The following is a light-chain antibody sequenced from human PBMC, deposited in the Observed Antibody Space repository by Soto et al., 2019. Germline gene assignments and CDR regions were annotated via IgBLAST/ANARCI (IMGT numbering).Light chain of an antibody. CDR2: RAS. J-gene: IGKJ1*01. Sequence: EIVMTQSPVTLSVSPGEKATFSCRASQSVTNNLAWYQQTPGQAPRLLIYRASTRVTGVPVRFSGSGSGTHFTLTISSLQSEDSAVYYCQQYNHWPGTFGQGTKVEIK. CDR3: QQYNHWPGT. V-gene: IGKV3D-15*01. CDR1: QSVTNN.